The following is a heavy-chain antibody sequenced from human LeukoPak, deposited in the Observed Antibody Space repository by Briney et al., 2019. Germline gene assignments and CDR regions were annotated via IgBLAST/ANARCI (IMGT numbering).Heavy chain of an antibody. D-gene: IGHD7-27*01. CDR3: ARISVWGHHFDY. CDR1: GGSIRSSSYY. Sequence: SETLSLTCTVSGGSIRSSSYYWGWIRQPPGKGLEWIGSIYYSGNTYYKPSLKSRVTISVNTSKNQFSLKLSSVTAADTAVYYCARISVWGHHFDYWGQGTLVTVSS. V-gene: IGHV4-39*01. CDR2: IYYSGNT. J-gene: IGHJ4*02.